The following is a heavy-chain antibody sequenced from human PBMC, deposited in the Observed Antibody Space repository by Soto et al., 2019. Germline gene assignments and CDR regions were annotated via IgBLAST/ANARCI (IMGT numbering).Heavy chain of an antibody. CDR1: GFTFSSYA. J-gene: IGHJ4*02. Sequence: GSLRLSCAASGFTFSSYAMSWVRQAPGKGLEWVSAISGSGGSTYYADSVKGRFTISRDNSKNTLYLQMNSLRAEDTAVYYCAKDCSGGSCYSSWGQGTLVTVSS. D-gene: IGHD2-15*01. CDR3: AKDCSGGSCYSS. V-gene: IGHV3-23*01. CDR2: ISGSGGST.